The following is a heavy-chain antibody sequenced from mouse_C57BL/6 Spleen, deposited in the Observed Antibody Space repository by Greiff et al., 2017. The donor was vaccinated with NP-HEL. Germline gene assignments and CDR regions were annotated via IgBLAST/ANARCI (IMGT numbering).Heavy chain of an antibody. CDR2: IDPNSGGT. CDR1: GYTFTSYW. J-gene: IGHJ4*01. V-gene: IGHV1-72*01. CDR3: ARPGGSSTLYYAMDY. Sequence: VQLQQSGAELVKPGASVKLSCKATGYTFTSYWMHWVKQRPGRGLEWIGRIDPNSGGTKYNEKFKSKATLTADKPSSTAYMQLSSLTSEDAAVYYCARPGGSSTLYYAMDYWGQGASVTVSS. D-gene: IGHD1-1*01.